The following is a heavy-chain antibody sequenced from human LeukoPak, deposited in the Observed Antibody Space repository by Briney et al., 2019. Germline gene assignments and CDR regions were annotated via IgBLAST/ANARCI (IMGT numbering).Heavy chain of an antibody. Sequence: ASVTLSYKASGYTFTIYGIRWVRHAPGQGLGWVGWISAYKGNTKYAQKLQDRVSMTTDTSTSTAYMELRSLRSDDTAVYYCARRHDFWSGYYFYYYYGMDVWGQGTTVTVSS. D-gene: IGHD3-3*01. J-gene: IGHJ6*02. CDR2: ISAYKGNT. V-gene: IGHV1-18*01. CDR1: GYTFTIYG. CDR3: ARRHDFWSGYYFYYYYGMDV.